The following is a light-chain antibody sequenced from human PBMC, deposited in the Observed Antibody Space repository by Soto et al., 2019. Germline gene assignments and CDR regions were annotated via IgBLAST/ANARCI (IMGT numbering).Light chain of an antibody. J-gene: IGKJ1*01. V-gene: IGKV3-20*01. CDR2: GTS. CDR3: QQYVSWT. Sequence: EFVLTQSPGTLSVSPGERATLSCRASQTISSSYLAWYQQKPGQAPSLLIYGTSSRATGIPDRFSGSGSGTDFTLTISRLEPEDSAIFYCQQYVSWTFGQGTKVEIK. CDR1: QTISSSY.